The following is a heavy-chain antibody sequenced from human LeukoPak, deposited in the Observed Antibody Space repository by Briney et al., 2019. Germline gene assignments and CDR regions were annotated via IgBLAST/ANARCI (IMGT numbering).Heavy chain of an antibody. Sequence: ASVKVSWKASGYTFTSYDINWLRQASGQGLEWMGWMNPNSGNTGYAQKFQGRVTMTRNTSISTAYMELSSLRSEDTAVYYCARHSHNYDFWSGYPLDYWGQGTLITVSS. CDR3: ARHSHNYDFWSGYPLDY. D-gene: IGHD3-3*01. CDR2: MNPNSGNT. V-gene: IGHV1-8*01. J-gene: IGHJ4*02. CDR1: GYTFTSYD.